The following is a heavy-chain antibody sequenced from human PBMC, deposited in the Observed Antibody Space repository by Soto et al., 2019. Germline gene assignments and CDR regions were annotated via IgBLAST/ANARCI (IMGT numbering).Heavy chain of an antibody. D-gene: IGHD1-1*01. Sequence: PGGSLRLSCAASGFTFSNYAMSWVRQAPGKGLQWVSTINDNGGHIYYADSVKDRFTISRDNSKNTLFLQMNSLRAEDTAVYYCTKDLDRGASLHDFYLDYWGQGTLVTVSS. CDR3: TKDLDRGASLHDFYLDY. CDR1: GFTFSNYA. V-gene: IGHV3-23*01. CDR2: INDNGGHI. J-gene: IGHJ4*02.